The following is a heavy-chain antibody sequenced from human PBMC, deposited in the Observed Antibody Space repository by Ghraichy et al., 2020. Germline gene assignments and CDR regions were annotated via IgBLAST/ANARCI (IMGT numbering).Heavy chain of an antibody. CDR3: ASGAVPYYDFWSGPFLDV. CDR2: IWYDGSNK. J-gene: IGHJ6*02. CDR1: GFTFSSYG. Sequence: LSLTCAASGFTFSSYGMHWVRQAPGKGLEWVAVIWYDGSNKYYADSVKGRFTISRDNSKNTLYLQMNSLRAEDTAVYYCASGAVPYYDFWSGPFLDVWGQGTPVTVSS. V-gene: IGHV3-33*01. D-gene: IGHD3-3*01.